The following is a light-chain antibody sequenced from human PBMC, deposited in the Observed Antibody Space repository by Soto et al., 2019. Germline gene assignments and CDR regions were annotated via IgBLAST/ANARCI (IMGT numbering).Light chain of an antibody. CDR2: DDD. J-gene: IGLJ3*02. CDR3: AAWDDSLNAWV. V-gene: IGLV1-36*01. Sequence: QSVLTQPPSVSAAPRQRVTISCSGSSSNIGNNTVNWYQHLPGKTPKLLIYDDDLVRSGVSDRFSGSKSGTSASLAISGLQSEDEGDYYCAAWDDSLNAWVFGVGTQLTVL. CDR1: SSNIGNNT.